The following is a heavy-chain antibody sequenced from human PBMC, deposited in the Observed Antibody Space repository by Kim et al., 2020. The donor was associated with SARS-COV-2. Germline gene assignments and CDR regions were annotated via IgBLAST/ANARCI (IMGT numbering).Heavy chain of an antibody. CDR3: ARSREATVDY. Sequence: YTTESAASVKCRFTISMEDSKNSLSLQMPSLRAEDTAVYYCARSREATVDYWGQGTLVTVSS. CDR2: YTT. J-gene: IGHJ4*02. V-gene: IGHV3-72*01. D-gene: IGHD1-26*01.